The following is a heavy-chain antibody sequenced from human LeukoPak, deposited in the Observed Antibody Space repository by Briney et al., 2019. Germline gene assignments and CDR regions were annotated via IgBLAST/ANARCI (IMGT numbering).Heavy chain of an antibody. D-gene: IGHD6-13*01. CDR1: GGSISSYY. J-gene: IGHJ4*02. Sequence: SETLSLTCTVSGGSISSYYWSWIRQPPGKGLEWIGYIYYSGSTNYNPSLKSRVTISVDTSKNQFSLKLSSVTAADTAVYYCAARPVGGAGTVDYWGQGTLVTVSS. CDR3: AARPVGGAGTVDY. CDR2: IYYSGST. V-gene: IGHV4-59*08.